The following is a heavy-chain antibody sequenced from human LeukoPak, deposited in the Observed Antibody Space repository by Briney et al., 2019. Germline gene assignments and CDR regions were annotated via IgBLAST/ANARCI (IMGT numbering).Heavy chain of an antibody. J-gene: IGHJ4*02. Sequence: PGGSLRLSCAASGVTLRTDYMTWVRQAPGKGLEWVSILYSDGSTYYADSVRGRFSISRDNSKNTVYLQMNSLRAEDTAVYYCTRSVSGSYPIVHWGQGTLVTVSS. D-gene: IGHD1-26*01. CDR3: TRSVSGSYPIVH. CDR2: LYSDGST. V-gene: IGHV3-53*01. CDR1: GVTLRTDY.